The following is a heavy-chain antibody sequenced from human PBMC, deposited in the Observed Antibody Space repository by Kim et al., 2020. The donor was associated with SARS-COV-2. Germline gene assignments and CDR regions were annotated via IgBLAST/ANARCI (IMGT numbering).Heavy chain of an antibody. D-gene: IGHD3-22*01. CDR1: GFTVSSNY. Sequence: GGSLRLSCAASGFTVSSNYMSWVRQAPGKGLEWVSVIYSGGSTYYADSVKGRFTISRDNSKNTLYLQMNSLRAEDTAVYYCARERRVIYYYDSSGYEIWGQETMVTVSS. J-gene: IGHJ3*02. V-gene: IGHV3-53*01. CDR2: IYSGGST. CDR3: ARERRVIYYYDSSGYEI.